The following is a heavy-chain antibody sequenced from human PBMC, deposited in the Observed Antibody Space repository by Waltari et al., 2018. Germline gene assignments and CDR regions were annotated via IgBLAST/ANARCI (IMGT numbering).Heavy chain of an antibody. CDR1: GFPLSGYW. CDR2: ISVNGSST. V-gene: IGHV3-74*01. J-gene: IGHJ4*02. D-gene: IGHD4-17*01. CDR3: ARSYYGGNIDY. Sequence: EVQLVESGGGLVQPGGSLRLSCAASGFPLSGYWMHWFRQVPGKGLVWVSRISVNGSSTSYADSVKGRFTISRDNAKNTLYLQMNSLRAEDTAVYYCARSYYGGNIDYWGQGTLVTVSS.